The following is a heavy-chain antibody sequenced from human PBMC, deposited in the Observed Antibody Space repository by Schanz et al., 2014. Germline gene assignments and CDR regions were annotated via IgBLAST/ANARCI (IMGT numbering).Heavy chain of an antibody. D-gene: IGHD3-9*01. Sequence: EVQLVESGGGLVQPGGSLRLSCTASGFTFSDYWMSWVRQAPGRGLEWVSIISGSGGNTYYADAVRGRFTISRDNSKTTVYLQMNSLRAEDTAVYYCAKAADWPVTRFDPWGQGTLVTVSS. CDR2: ISGSGGNT. CDR1: GFTFSDYW. J-gene: IGHJ5*02. V-gene: IGHV3-23*04. CDR3: AKAADWPVTRFDP.